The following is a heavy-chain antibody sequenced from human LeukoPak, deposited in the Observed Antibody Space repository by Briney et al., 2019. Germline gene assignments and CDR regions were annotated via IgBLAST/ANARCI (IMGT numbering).Heavy chain of an antibody. V-gene: IGHV1-46*01. CDR1: GYTFSSYY. D-gene: IGHD4-17*01. CDR2: INPSSGST. Sequence: ASVKVSCKASGYTFSSYYMHWVRQAPGQGLEWMGIINPSSGSTSYAQKFQGRVTMTRDTSTSTVYMELSSLRSEDTAMYYCARVLVGDYGGVGDYWGQGTLVTVSS. J-gene: IGHJ4*02. CDR3: ARVLVGDYGGVGDY.